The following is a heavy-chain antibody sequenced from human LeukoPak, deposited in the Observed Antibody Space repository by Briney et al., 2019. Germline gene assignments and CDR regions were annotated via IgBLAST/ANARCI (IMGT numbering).Heavy chain of an antibody. Sequence: GGSLRLSCAASGFTFSSYGMHWVRQAPGKGLEWVAVISYDGSNKYYADSVKGRFTISRDNSKNTLYLQMNSLRAEDTAVYYCAREVLGTASAFDYWGQGTLVTVSS. V-gene: IGHV3-30*03. D-gene: IGHD1-1*01. J-gene: IGHJ4*02. CDR2: ISYDGSNK. CDR3: AREVLGTASAFDY. CDR1: GFTFSSYG.